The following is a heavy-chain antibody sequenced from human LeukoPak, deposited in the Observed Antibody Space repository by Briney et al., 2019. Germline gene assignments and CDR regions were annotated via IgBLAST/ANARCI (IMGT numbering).Heavy chain of an antibody. CDR2: IYYSGST. D-gene: IGHD3-16*01. CDR3: ARDGGGEYYFDY. V-gene: IGHV4-59*01. CDR1: GGSISSYY. J-gene: IGHJ4*02. Sequence: SETLSLTCTVSGGSISSYYWSWIRQPPGKGLEWIGYIYYSGSTNYNPSFKSRVTISVDTSKNQFSLKLSSVTAADTAVYYCARDGGGEYYFDYWGQGTLVTVSS.